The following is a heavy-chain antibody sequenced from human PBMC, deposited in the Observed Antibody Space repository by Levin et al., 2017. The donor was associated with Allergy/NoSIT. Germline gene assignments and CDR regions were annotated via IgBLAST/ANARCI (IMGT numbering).Heavy chain of an antibody. CDR2: INHRGSA. CDR3: ARGRGFWTGYYYFDP. D-gene: IGHD3/OR15-3a*01. CDR1: GGSFSGHY. V-gene: IGHV4-34*01. Sequence: GSLRLSCGVYGGSFSGHYWSWIRQSPGKGLEWIGEINHRGSANYKRSLKSRVTIPEDTSKNQFSLRLSSVTAADTAIYYCARGRGFWTGYYYFDPWGQGTPVTVSS. J-gene: IGHJ5*02.